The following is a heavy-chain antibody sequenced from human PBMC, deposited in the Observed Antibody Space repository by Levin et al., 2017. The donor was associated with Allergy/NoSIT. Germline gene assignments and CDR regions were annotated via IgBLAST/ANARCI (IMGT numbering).Heavy chain of an antibody. J-gene: IGHJ5*02. Sequence: SQTLSLTCAVYGGSFSGYYWSWIRQPPGKGLEWIGEINHSGSTNYNPSLKSRVTISVDTSKNQFSLKLSSVTAADTAVYYCARAPRTRRLRFLEWLSWFDPWGQGTLVTVSS. CDR2: INHSGST. CDR3: ARAPRTRRLRFLEWLSWFDP. D-gene: IGHD3-3*01. CDR1: GGSFSGYY. V-gene: IGHV4-34*01.